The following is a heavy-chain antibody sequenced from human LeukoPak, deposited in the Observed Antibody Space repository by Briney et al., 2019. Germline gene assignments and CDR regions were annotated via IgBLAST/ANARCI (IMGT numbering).Heavy chain of an antibody. Sequence: SETLSLTCTVSGGSISSYYWSWIRQPAGRGLEWIGRLYPSGSTHYNPSLKSRVSISVDTSKNQFSLNLSSVTAADTAVYYCARGRLTFGSPLYFGYWGQGTLVTVSS. J-gene: IGHJ4*02. CDR1: GGSISSYY. CDR2: LYPSGST. CDR3: ARGRLTFGSPLYFGY. V-gene: IGHV4-4*07. D-gene: IGHD2/OR15-2a*01.